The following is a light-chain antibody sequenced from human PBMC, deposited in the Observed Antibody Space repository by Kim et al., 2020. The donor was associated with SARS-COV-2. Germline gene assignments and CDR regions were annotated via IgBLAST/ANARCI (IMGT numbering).Light chain of an antibody. Sequence: RATINCKSSQSVLYSSNNKNYLAWYQQKPGQPHKLLIYWASTRESGVPDRFSGSGSGTDFTLTISSLQAEDVAVYYCQQYYSVPQTFGQGTKLEI. V-gene: IGKV4-1*01. J-gene: IGKJ2*01. CDR2: WAS. CDR1: QSVLYSSNNKNY. CDR3: QQYYSVPQT.